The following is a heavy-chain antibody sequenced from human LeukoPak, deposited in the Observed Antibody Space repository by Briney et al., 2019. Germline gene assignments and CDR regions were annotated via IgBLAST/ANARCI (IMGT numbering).Heavy chain of an antibody. CDR2: IYSGDST. D-gene: IGHD3-22*01. Sequence: EGSLRLSCAASGFTVSSNYMSWVRQAPGKGLEWVSVIYSGDSTYYADSVKGRFTISRDNSRNTLYLQMNSLRAEDAAVYYCARGGGLNWYSYDSSGSYFDYWGQGTLVTASS. CDR1: GFTVSSNY. J-gene: IGHJ4*02. CDR3: ARGGGLNWYSYDSSGSYFDY. V-gene: IGHV3-66*01.